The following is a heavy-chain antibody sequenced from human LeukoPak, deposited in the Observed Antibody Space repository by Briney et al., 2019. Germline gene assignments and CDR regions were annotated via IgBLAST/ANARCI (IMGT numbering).Heavy chain of an antibody. CDR2: IGTAGDT. Sequence: GGALRLSCAASGFSFSTYDMHWVRQATGKGLEWVSAIGTAGDTYYQGSVRGRFTMSRENAKNSLYLQMNSLTAGDTAVYYCARGADTHFDYWGQGILVTVSS. V-gene: IGHV3-13*04. CDR3: ARGADTHFDY. J-gene: IGHJ4*02. CDR1: GFSFSTYD. D-gene: IGHD2-15*01.